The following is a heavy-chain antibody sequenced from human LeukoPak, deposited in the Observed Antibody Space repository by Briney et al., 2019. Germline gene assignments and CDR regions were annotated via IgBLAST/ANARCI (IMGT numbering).Heavy chain of an antibody. CDR3: ASITPKSDAFDI. J-gene: IGHJ3*02. V-gene: IGHV4-39*01. CDR2: IYYSGST. Sequence: SETLSLTCTVSGGSISSSSYYWGWIRQPPGKGLEWIGSIYYSGSTYYNPSLKSRVTISVDTSKNQFSLKLSSVTAADTAVYYCASITPKSDAFDIWGQGTMVTVSS. CDR1: GGSISSSSYY.